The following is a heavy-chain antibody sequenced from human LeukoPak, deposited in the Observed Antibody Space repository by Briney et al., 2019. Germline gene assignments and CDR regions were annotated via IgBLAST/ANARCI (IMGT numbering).Heavy chain of an antibody. Sequence: SETLSLTCTVSGGSISSYYWSWIRQPPGKGLEWIGYIYYSGSTNYNPSLKSRVTISVDTSKSQFSLKLSSVTAADTAVYYCARRDQLLSNFDYWGQGTLVTVSS. D-gene: IGHD2-2*01. CDR1: GGSISSYY. CDR2: IYYSGST. V-gene: IGHV4-59*08. CDR3: ARRDQLLSNFDY. J-gene: IGHJ4*02.